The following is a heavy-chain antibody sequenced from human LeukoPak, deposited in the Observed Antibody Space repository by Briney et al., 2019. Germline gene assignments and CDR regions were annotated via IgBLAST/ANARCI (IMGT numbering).Heavy chain of an antibody. J-gene: IGHJ4*02. CDR2: SNPRGGST. Sequence: ASVKVSFKASGYTYIDEYIHWVRQAPGQGLEGMGISNPRGGSTTYAQKFRGRVTKTRDTSTSAGYVELRNLTADDTAVYYCARDLDSSGYYYYWGQGTLVTVSS. CDR1: GYTYIDEY. D-gene: IGHD3-22*01. CDR3: ARDLDSSGYYYY. V-gene: IGHV1-46*01.